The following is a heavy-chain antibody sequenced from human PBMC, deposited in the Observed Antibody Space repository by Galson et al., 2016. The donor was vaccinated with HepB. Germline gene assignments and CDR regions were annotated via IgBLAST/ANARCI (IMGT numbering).Heavy chain of an antibody. CDR3: AKALEPTGKYSSGYYRSDY. CDR1: GFTFSSYA. Sequence: SLRLSCAASGFTFSSYAINWVRQAPGKGLEWVSGISGSGIGTYYADSVKGRFTISRDNSKNTLYLQMNSLRAEDTAVYFCAKALEPTGKYSSGYYRSDYWGQGTLVTVSA. V-gene: IGHV3-23*01. CDR2: ISGSGIGT. J-gene: IGHJ4*02. D-gene: IGHD6-19*01.